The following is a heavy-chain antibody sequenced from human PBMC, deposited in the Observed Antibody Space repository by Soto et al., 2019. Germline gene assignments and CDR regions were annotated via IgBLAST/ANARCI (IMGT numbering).Heavy chain of an antibody. V-gene: IGHV4-31*03. J-gene: IGHJ4*02. CDR2: IFYSGST. Sequence: QVQLQESGPGLVKPSQTLSLTCSVSGVSLTSGTYYWSWIRQHPGKGLEWIGYIFYSGSTDYNPSLKSRVNISVDTSKNQFSLKLGSVTAADTAVYYCASTEDFFDYWGQGTLVTVSS. CDR1: GVSLTSGTYY. CDR3: ASTEDFFDY.